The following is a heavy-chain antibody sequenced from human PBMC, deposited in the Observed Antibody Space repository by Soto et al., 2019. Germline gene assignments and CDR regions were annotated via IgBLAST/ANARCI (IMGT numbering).Heavy chain of an antibody. CDR3: AREVGHMDV. V-gene: IGHV1-18*04. CDR2: VSPYNGDT. J-gene: IGHJ6*02. CDR1: GYTFTTYG. D-gene: IGHD2-2*01. Sequence: QVLLVQSGAEVKKPGASVKVSCKASGYTFTTYGVNWVRQAPGQGLEWMGWVSPYNGDTTYAQNFQGRVTMTTDTSTQTAYMELRSLRSDDTAVYYCAREVGHMDVWGQGTTVTVSS.